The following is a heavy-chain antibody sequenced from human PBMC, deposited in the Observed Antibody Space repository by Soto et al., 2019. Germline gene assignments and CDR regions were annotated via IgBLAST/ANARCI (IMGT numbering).Heavy chain of an antibody. V-gene: IGHV6-1*01. CDR3: TRDQDTVYDY. J-gene: IGHJ4*02. CDR2: TYYRSKWYT. Sequence: SQTLSLTCAISGDSVSSNSAAWNWIRQSPSRGLEWLGRTYYRSKWYTDYEVSVKSRITINADTSKNQFSLQLNSVTPEDTAVYYCTRDQDTVYDYWGQGTLVTVSS. CDR1: GDSVSSNSAA. D-gene: IGHD5-18*01.